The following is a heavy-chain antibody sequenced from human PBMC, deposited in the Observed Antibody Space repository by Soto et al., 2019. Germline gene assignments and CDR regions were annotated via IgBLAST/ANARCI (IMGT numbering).Heavy chain of an antibody. CDR1: VFTLNSEA. V-gene: IGHV3-23*01. CDR3: VKDILTGYYIVFDD. Sequence: PSRAASVFTLNSEAISLGPRSPRKELGGCATINGGGTSTYYAASVKGRFTISRDHSKNTLYLQMTRLRAEDTALYYFVKDILTGYYIVFDDRGTRTPVT. D-gene: IGHD3-9*01. J-gene: IGHJ4*02. CDR2: INGGGTST.